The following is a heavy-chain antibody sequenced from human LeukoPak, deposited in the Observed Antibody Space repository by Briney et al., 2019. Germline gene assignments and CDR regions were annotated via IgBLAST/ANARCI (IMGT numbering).Heavy chain of an antibody. CDR1: GYTFTGYY. CDR3: AVYDSSGYYYVSVYDAFDI. CDR2: INPNSGGT. J-gene: IGHJ3*02. D-gene: IGHD3-22*01. Sequence: ASVKVSCKASGYTFTGYYMHWVRQAPGQGLEWVGWINPNSGGTNYAQKFQGRVTMTRDTSISTAYMELSRLRSDDTAVNYCAVYDSSGYYYVSVYDAFDIWGQGTMVTVSS. V-gene: IGHV1-2*02.